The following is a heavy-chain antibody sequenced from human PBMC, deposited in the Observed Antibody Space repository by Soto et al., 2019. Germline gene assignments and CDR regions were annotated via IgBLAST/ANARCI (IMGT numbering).Heavy chain of an antibody. D-gene: IGHD6-13*01. Sequence: QVQLVESGGGVVQPGRSLRLSCAASGFTFSSYGMHWVRQAPGKGLEWVAVIWYDGSNKYYADSVKGRVTISRDNSKNTRYVQMNSLRAEDTAGYFWARDPEYSSSSTGGHWGQGTLVTVSS. J-gene: IGHJ4*02. CDR1: GFTFSSYG. CDR3: ARDPEYSSSSTGGH. CDR2: IWYDGSNK. V-gene: IGHV3-33*01.